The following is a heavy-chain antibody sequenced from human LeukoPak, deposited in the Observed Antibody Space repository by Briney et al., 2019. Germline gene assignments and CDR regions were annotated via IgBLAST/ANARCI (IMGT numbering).Heavy chain of an antibody. CDR3: AGLSSRWYFSPDY. D-gene: IGHD6-19*01. CDR2: IYYSGST. CDR1: GGSISSGGYY. J-gene: IGHJ4*02. V-gene: IGHV4-31*03. Sequence: SQTLSLTCTVSGGSISSGGYYWSWIRQHPGKGLEWIGYIYYSGSTYYNPSLKSRVTISVDTSKNQFSLKLSSVTAADTAVYYCAGLSSRWYFSPDYWGQGTLVTVSS.